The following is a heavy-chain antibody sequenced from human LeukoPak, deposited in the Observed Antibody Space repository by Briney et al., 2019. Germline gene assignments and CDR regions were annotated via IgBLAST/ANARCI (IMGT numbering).Heavy chain of an antibody. V-gene: IGHV3-21*01. CDR1: GFTFSSYT. J-gene: IGHJ4*02. Sequence: GGSLRLSCAASGFTFSSYTMNWVRQAPGKGLEWVSSISSSSSYIYYADSVKGRFTISRDNAKNSLYLQMNSLRAQDTAVYYCASPMNYDFWSGSSFDYWGQGTLVTVSS. D-gene: IGHD3-3*01. CDR3: ASPMNYDFWSGSSFDY. CDR2: ISSSSSYI.